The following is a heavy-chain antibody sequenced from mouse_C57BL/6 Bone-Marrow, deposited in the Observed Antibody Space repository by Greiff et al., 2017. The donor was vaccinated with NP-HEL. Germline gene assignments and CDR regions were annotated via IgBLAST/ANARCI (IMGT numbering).Heavy chain of an antibody. D-gene: IGHD1-1*01. Sequence: EVQLQQSGPELVKPGASVKISCKASGYSFTGYYMNWVKQSPEKSLEWIGEINPSTGGTTYNQKFKAKATLTVDKSSSTAYMQLKSLTSEDSAVYYCARGDTTVVAHYYAMDYWGQGTSVTVSS. J-gene: IGHJ4*01. CDR2: INPSTGGT. V-gene: IGHV1-42*01. CDR3: ARGDTTVVAHYYAMDY. CDR1: GYSFTGYY.